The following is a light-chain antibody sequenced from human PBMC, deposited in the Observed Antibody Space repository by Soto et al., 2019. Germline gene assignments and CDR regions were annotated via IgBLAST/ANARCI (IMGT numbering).Light chain of an antibody. V-gene: IGLV2-14*01. CDR1: SSDVGTYNY. CDR3: SSYTSITPYV. Sequence: QSVLTQPASVSGSPGQSITIPCTGTSSDVGTYNYVSWYQQHPGKAPKLMIYEVSNRPSGVSNRFSGSKSANTASLTISGLQAEDEADYYCSSYTSITPYVFGTGTKVTAL. CDR2: EVS. J-gene: IGLJ1*01.